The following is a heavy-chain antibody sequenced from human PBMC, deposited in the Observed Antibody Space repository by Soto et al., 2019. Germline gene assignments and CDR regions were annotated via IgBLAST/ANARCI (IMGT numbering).Heavy chain of an antibody. D-gene: IGHD6-19*01. CDR1: GFTFSSYS. V-gene: IGHV3-21*01. J-gene: IGHJ3*02. Sequence: GGSLRLSCAASGFTFSSYSMNWVRQAPGKGLEWVSSISSSSSYIYYADSVKGRFTISRDNAKNSLYLQMNSLRAEDTAVYYCAREFQWLVQGDDAFDIWGQGTMVTVSS. CDR3: AREFQWLVQGDDAFDI. CDR2: ISSSSSYI.